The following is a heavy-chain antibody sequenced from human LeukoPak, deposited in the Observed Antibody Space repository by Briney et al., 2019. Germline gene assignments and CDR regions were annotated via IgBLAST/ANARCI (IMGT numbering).Heavy chain of an antibody. Sequence: GWSLRLACAASGFTFSDFYMAWIRQPPGKGLECVSHLSRSSTFTNYADSVKVRFTISRDNAKNSVYLQVNSLRAEDTAVYYCARGYCSGGSCYYFDLWGQGTLVSVSS. CDR3: ARGYCSGGSCYYFDL. CDR2: LSRSSTFT. J-gene: IGHJ4*02. CDR1: GFTFSDFY. V-gene: IGHV3-11*05. D-gene: IGHD2-15*01.